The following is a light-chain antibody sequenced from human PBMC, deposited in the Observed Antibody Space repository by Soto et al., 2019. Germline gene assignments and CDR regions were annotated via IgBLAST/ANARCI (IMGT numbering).Light chain of an antibody. Sequence: DIQMTQSPSSLSASVGDRVTITCRASHTFSSLLNWYQQKRGKPPTLLIYGAYNLRSGVPSRFTGSGGGAEFRLTISSLQPDDFATYYCQQTYSPPFTFGQGTSLELK. V-gene: IGKV1-39*01. CDR2: GAY. CDR3: QQTYSPPFT. J-gene: IGKJ2*01. CDR1: HTFSSL.